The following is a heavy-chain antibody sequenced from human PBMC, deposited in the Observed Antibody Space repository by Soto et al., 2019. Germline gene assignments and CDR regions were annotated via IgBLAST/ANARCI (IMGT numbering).Heavy chain of an antibody. Sequence: SVKVSCKASGGTFSSYAISWVRQAPGQGLEWMGGIIPIFGTANYAQKFQGRVTITADESTSTAYMELSSLRSEDTAVYYCAAAGGNRYWFDPWGQGTLVTVSS. V-gene: IGHV1-69*13. CDR1: GGTFSSYA. D-gene: IGHD2-15*01. CDR2: IIPIFGTA. J-gene: IGHJ5*02. CDR3: AAAGGNRYWFDP.